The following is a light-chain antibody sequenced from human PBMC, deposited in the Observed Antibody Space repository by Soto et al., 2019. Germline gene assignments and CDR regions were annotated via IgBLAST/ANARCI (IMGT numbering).Light chain of an antibody. CDR2: EVS. V-gene: IGLV2-8*01. J-gene: IGLJ2*01. CDR1: SGDVGGYNY. CDR3: SSYAGSNNLV. Sequence: QSALTQPPSASGSPGQSVTISCTGTSGDVGGYNYVSWYQQHPGKAPKLMIYEVSKRPSGVPDRFSGSKSGNTASLTVSGLQAEDKADYYCSSYAGSNNLVFGGGTQLTVL.